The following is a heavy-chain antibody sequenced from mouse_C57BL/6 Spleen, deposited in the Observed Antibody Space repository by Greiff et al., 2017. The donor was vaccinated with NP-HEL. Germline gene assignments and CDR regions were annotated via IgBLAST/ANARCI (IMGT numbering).Heavy chain of an antibody. CDR3: ARSELGRGYAMDY. V-gene: IGHV1-55*01. Sequence: QVQLQQPGAELVKPGASVKMSCKASGYTFTSYWITWVKQRPGQGLEWIGDIYPGSGSTNYNEKFKSKATLTVDTSSSTAYMQLSSLTSEDSAVYYCARSELGRGYAMDYWGQGTSVTVSS. J-gene: IGHJ4*01. CDR1: GYTFTSYW. D-gene: IGHD4-1*01. CDR2: IYPGSGST.